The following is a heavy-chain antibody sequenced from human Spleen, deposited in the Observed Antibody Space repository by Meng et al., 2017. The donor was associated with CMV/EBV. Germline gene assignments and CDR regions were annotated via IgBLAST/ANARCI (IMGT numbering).Heavy chain of an antibody. CDR2: INNRGST. CDR3: ARDLGGGYFDY. J-gene: IGHJ4*02. Sequence: VRVKEWGTGLVRHSQARALTVIVYGGVLSCFCWGWIHQPPVEGVDGVGEINNRGSTNYTHSLKSRVTMSVATSKNQFSLKLSFVTAADTAVYYCARDLGGGYFDYWGQGILVTVSS. V-gene: IGHV4-34*10. CDR1: GGVLSCFC. D-gene: IGHD3-16*01.